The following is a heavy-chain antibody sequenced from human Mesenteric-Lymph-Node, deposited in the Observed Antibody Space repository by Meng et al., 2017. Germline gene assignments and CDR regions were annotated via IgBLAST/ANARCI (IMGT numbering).Heavy chain of an antibody. CDR3: ARETRYSGGWYKSSPPDS. CDR1: GGSFSDDY. J-gene: IGHJ4*02. CDR2: ISKSGST. V-gene: IGHV4-34*01. D-gene: IGHD6-19*01. Sequence: QVNPPQGGAGLLKPAEALSLPCAVYGGSFSDDYLSWIRQPPGKGLEWIGEISKSGSTNYAPSLKSRVTISVDTSKSQFSLKLTSVTAADTAVYYCARETRYSGGWYKSSPPDSWGQGTLVTVFS.